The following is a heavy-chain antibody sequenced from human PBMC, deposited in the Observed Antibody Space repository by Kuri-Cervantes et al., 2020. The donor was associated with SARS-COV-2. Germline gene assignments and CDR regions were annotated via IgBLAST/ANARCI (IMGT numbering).Heavy chain of an antibody. CDR2: ISGSGGST. CDR1: GFTFSSDA. J-gene: IGHJ4*02. Sequence: GESLKISCAASGFTFSSDAMSWVRQPPGKGLEWVSAISGSGGSTYYADSVKGRFTISRDNSKNTLYLQMNSLRAEDTAVYYCAKAKRVGATTPPFDYWGQRTLVTVSS. V-gene: IGHV3-23*01. D-gene: IGHD1-26*01. CDR3: AKAKRVGATTPPFDY.